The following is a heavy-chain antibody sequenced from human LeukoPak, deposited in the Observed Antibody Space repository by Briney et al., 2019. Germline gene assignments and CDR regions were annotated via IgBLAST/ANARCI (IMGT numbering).Heavy chain of an antibody. J-gene: IGHJ4*02. Sequence: GGSLRLSCTASGFTYGDYAMSWFRQAPGKGLEWVGFIRSKAYGGTTEYAASVKGRFTISRDDSKSIAYLQMNSMKTEDTAVYYCTRCPGYCSGGSCFKFDYWGQGTLVTVSS. V-gene: IGHV3-49*03. D-gene: IGHD2-15*01. CDR2: IRSKAYGGTT. CDR1: GFTYGDYA. CDR3: TRCPGYCSGGSCFKFDY.